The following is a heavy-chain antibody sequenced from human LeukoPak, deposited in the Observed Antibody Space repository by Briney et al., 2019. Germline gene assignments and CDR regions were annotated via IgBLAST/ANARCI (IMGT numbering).Heavy chain of an antibody. CDR1: GFTFSSYG. D-gene: IGHD3-10*01. V-gene: IGHV3-33*06. CDR2: IWSDGSKK. J-gene: IGHJ4*02. CDR3: VKSQEVRGDYYFDY. Sequence: QPGRSLRLSCAASGFTFSSYGMHWVRQAPGKGLEGVALIWSDGSKKYYEDSVKGRFTISRDNSKNTLFLQMNSLRAEDTGVYYCVKSQEVRGDYYFDYSGQGTLVTVSS.